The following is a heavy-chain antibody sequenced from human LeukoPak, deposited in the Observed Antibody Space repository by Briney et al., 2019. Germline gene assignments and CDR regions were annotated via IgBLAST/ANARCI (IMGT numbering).Heavy chain of an antibody. D-gene: IGHD2/OR15-2a*01. Sequence: ASVKVSCKASGYTFTVYYIHWVRQAPGQGLEWMGWIDPISGGTIYAQNFQGRVTMTRDTSISTAYMELSRLRSDDTAVYYCARSLWNSNYFDYWGQGTLVTVSS. CDR3: ARSLWNSNYFDY. CDR1: GYTFTVYY. V-gene: IGHV1-2*02. CDR2: IDPISGGT. J-gene: IGHJ4*02.